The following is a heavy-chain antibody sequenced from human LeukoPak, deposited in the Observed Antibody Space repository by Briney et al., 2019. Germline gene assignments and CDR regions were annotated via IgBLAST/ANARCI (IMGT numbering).Heavy chain of an antibody. J-gene: IGHJ5*02. CDR3: ARDNCSSTSCYTPWFDP. V-gene: IGHV4-38-2*02. D-gene: IGHD2-2*02. CDR1: GYSISSGYY. Sequence: SETLSLTCTVSGYSISSGYYWGWIRQPPGKGLEWIGNIYRSGNTQYSPSLKSRVTISVDRSKNQFSLKLSSVTAADTAVYYCARDNCSSTSCYTPWFDPWGQGTLVTVSS. CDR2: IYRSGNT.